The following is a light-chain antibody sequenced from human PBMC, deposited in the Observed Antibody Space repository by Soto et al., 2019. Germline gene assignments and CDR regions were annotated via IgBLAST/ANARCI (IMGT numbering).Light chain of an antibody. CDR1: HSVTNNF. CDR2: RAS. J-gene: IGKJ1*01. Sequence: IVFTKSPGTLSLYPGERANLSCRASHSVTNNFLAWYQQKPGQAPRLLISRASSRATGIPDRFSGSGSGTEFILTISSLQSEDLAVYYCQQYGSSPPWTFCQGTKVDI. V-gene: IGKV3-20*01. CDR3: QQYGSSPPWT.